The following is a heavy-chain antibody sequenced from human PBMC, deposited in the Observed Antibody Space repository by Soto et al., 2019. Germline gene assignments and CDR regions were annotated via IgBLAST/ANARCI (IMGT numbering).Heavy chain of an antibody. D-gene: IGHD1-1*01. CDR2: ISGSGGST. CDR1: GFTFSSYA. V-gene: IGHV3-23*01. Sequence: GGSLRLSCAASGFTFSSYAMSWVRQAPGKGLEWVSGISGSGGSTYYADSVKGRFTISRDNSKNTLYLQMNSLRAEARAVYYCAKGENWIFDYWGQGTLVTVSS. J-gene: IGHJ4*02. CDR3: AKGENWIFDY.